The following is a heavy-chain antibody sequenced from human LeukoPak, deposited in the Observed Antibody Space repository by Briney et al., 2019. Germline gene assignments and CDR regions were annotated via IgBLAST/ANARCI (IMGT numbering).Heavy chain of an antibody. CDR3: ARRPTIFRYFQH. J-gene: IGHJ1*01. CDR1: GGSISSGSYY. Sequence: PSETLSLTCTVSGGSISSGSYYWSWIRQPAGKGLEWVGRIYTSGSTNYNPSLKSRVTISVDTSKNQFSLKLSSVTAADTAVYYCARRPTIFRYFQHWGQGTLVTVSS. CDR2: IYTSGST. V-gene: IGHV4-61*02. D-gene: IGHD5-24*01.